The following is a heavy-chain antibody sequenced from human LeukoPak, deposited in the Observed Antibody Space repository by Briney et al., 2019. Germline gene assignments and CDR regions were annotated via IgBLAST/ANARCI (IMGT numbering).Heavy chain of an antibody. J-gene: IGHJ3*02. CDR3: ARLTMVRGVRDAFDI. CDR2: IYPGDSDT. D-gene: IGHD3-10*01. V-gene: IGHV5-51*01. Sequence: GESLKISCKGSGYSFTSYWIGWVRQMPGKGLEWMGIIYPGDSDTRYSPSFQGQVTISADKSISTAYLQWSSLKASDTAMYYCARLTMVRGVRDAFDIWGQGTMVTVSS. CDR1: GYSFTSYW.